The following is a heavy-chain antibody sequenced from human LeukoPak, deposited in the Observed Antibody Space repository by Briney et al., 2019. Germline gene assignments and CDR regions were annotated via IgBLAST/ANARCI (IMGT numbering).Heavy chain of an antibody. CDR2: ISPDGSST. Sequence: GESLKISCVASEFTFSSYWMHWVRQAPGKGLVWVSCISPDGSSTYYADSVKGRFTISRDNAKNTLFLQMNSLRAEDTALYYCARALDYWGQGTLVTVSS. CDR1: EFTFSSYW. J-gene: IGHJ4*02. CDR3: ARALDY. V-gene: IGHV3-74*01.